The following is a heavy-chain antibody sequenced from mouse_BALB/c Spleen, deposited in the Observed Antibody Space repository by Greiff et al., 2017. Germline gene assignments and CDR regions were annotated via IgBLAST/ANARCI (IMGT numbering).Heavy chain of an antibody. J-gene: IGHJ3*01. V-gene: IGHV5-12-1*01. D-gene: IGHD1-1*01. CDR3: ARPVYDGTAWFAY. CDR1: GFAFSSYD. CDR2: ISSGGGST. Sequence: EVMLVESGGGLVKPGGSLKLSCAASGFAFSSYDMSWVRQPPEKRLEWVAYISSGGGSTYYPDTVKGRFTISRDNAKNTLYLQMSSLKSEDTAMYYCARPVYDGTAWFAYWGQGTLVTVSA.